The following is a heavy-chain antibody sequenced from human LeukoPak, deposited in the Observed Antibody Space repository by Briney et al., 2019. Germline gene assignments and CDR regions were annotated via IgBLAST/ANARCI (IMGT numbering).Heavy chain of an antibody. D-gene: IGHD2-15*01. CDR1: GYTFTSYG. J-gene: IGHJ5*02. CDR3: ATRSRYRSGGSCYNWFDP. Sequence: GASVKVSCKASGYTFTSYGISWVRQAPGQGLEWMGWISAYNGNTNYAQKLQGRVTMTTDTSTSTAYMELRSLRSDDTAVYYCATRSRYRSGGSCYNWFDPWGQGTLVTVSS. V-gene: IGHV1-18*01. CDR2: ISAYNGNT.